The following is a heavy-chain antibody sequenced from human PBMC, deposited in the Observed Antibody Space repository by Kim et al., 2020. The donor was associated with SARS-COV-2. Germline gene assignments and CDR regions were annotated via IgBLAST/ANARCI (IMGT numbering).Heavy chain of an antibody. CDR3: ARDPRYCSSTSCYALGAFDI. CDR1: GGSISSSNW. D-gene: IGHD2-2*01. CDR2: IYHSGST. J-gene: IGHJ3*02. Sequence: SETLSLTCAVSGGSISSSNWWSWVRQPPGKGLEWIGEIYHSGSTNYNPSLKSRVTISVDKSKNQFSLKLSSVTAADTAVYYCARDPRYCSSTSCYALGAFDIWGQGTMVTVSS. V-gene: IGHV4-4*02.